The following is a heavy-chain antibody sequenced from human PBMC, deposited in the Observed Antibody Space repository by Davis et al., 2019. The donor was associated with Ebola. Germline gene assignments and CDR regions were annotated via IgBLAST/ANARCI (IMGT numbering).Heavy chain of an antibody. D-gene: IGHD2-21*02. CDR3: AKAYCGGDCYSGYYYYGMDV. Sequence: GGSLRLSCTDSVITFSSYAMTWVRQAPGKGLEWVSAISGSGGSTYYADSVKGRFTISRDNSKNTLYLQMNSLRAEDTAVYYCAKAYCGGDCYSGYYYYGMDVWGQGTTVTVSS. CDR1: VITFSSYA. V-gene: IGHV3-23*01. CDR2: ISGSGGST. J-gene: IGHJ6*02.